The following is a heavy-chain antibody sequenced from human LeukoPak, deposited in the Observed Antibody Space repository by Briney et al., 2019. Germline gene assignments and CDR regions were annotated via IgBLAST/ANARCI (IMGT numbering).Heavy chain of an antibody. V-gene: IGHV3-23*01. CDR2: ISGSGGST. Sequence: LGGSLRLSCAASGFTFSSYAMSWVRQAPGKGLEWVSAISGSGGSTYYADSVKGRFTISRDNSKNTLYLQMNSLRAEDTAVYYCAKDGARYCSSTSCQGFDYWGQGTLVTVSS. J-gene: IGHJ4*02. CDR1: GFTFSSYA. D-gene: IGHD2-2*01. CDR3: AKDGARYCSSTSCQGFDY.